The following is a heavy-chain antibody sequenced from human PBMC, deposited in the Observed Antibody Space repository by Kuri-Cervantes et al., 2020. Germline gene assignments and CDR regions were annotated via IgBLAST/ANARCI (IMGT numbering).Heavy chain of an antibody. CDR3: ARAPHCSSTSCSGDYFDY. V-gene: IGHV4-30-4*01. CDR2: IYYSGST. Sequence: SETLSLTCTVSGGSISSGDYYWSWIRQPPGKGLEWIGYIYYSGSTYYNPSLKSRVTISVDTSKNQFSLKLSSVTDADTAVYYCARAPHCSSTSCSGDYFDYWGQGTLVTVSS. J-gene: IGHJ4*02. D-gene: IGHD2-2*01. CDR1: GGSISSGDYY.